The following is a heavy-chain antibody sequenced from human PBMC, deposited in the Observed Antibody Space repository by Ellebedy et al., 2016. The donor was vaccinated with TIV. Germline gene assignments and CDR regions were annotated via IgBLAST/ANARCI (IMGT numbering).Heavy chain of an antibody. J-gene: IGHJ4*02. CDR2: IWYDGSNK. CDR1: GFTFSSYG. V-gene: IGHV3-33*01. CDR3: ARVPPGDTTYFDY. D-gene: IGHD3-16*01. Sequence: GGSLRLSXAASGFTFSSYGMHWVRQAPGKGLEWVAVIWYDGSNKYYADSVKGRFTISRDNSKNTLYLQMNSLRSEDTAVYYCARVPPGDTTYFDYWGQGTLVTVSS.